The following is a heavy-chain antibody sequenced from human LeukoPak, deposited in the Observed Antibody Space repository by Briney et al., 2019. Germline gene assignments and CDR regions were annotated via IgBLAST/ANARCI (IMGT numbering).Heavy chain of an antibody. J-gene: IGHJ4*02. D-gene: IGHD4-17*01. Sequence: SETLSLTCTVAGGSISSGSYYWSWIRQPAGKGLEWIGRIYTSGSTNYNPSLKSRVTISVDTSKNQFSLKLSSVTAADTAVYYCASPKYDYGDYEEDYWGQGTLVTVSS. CDR1: GGSISSGSYY. CDR3: ASPKYDYGDYEEDY. V-gene: IGHV4-61*02. CDR2: IYTSGST.